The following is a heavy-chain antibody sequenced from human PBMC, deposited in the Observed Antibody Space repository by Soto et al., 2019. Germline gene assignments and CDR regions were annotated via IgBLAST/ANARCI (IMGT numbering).Heavy chain of an antibody. V-gene: IGHV4-59*08. CDR3: ARLQYNFDY. Sequence: SETLSLTCPLVSDSIHSYYWSWIRQPPGKGLEWIGYIYYSGSTNYNPSLKSRVTISVDTSKNQFSLKLSSVTAADTAVYYCARLQYNFDYWGQGTLVTVS. CDR2: IYYSGST. J-gene: IGHJ4*02. D-gene: IGHD1-1*01. CDR1: SDSIHSYY.